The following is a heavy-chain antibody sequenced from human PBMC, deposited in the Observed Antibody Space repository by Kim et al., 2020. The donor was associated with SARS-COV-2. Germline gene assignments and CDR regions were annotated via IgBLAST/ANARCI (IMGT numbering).Heavy chain of an antibody. CDR2: ISFDGRNQ. V-gene: IGHV3-30*04. Sequence: GGSLRLSCAASGFTFSTYPMHWVRQTPGRGLEWVAFISFDGRNQNYPDSVKGRFTISRDDSMNTLYLQMNSLRVEDTAVYYCAREGAALGTFDYCGQGTL. CDR1: GFTFSTYP. J-gene: IGHJ4*02. CDR3: AREGAALGTFDY. D-gene: IGHD7-27*01.